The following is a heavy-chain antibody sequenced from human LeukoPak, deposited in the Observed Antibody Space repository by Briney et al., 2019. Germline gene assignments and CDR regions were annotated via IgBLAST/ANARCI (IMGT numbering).Heavy chain of an antibody. Sequence: GGSLRLSCAASGFTFSNYWMNWLRQAPGKGLEWVANIKQDGSEKYYVDSVKGRFTISRDNAKNSLFPQMNSLRAEDTAVYYCASSSGWIIDYWGQGTLVTVSS. D-gene: IGHD6-19*01. CDR2: IKQDGSEK. V-gene: IGHV3-7*01. J-gene: IGHJ4*02. CDR1: GFTFSNYW. CDR3: ASSSGWIIDY.